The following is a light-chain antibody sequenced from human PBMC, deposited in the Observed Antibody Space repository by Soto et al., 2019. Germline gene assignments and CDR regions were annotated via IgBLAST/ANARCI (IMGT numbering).Light chain of an antibody. Sequence: QSVLTQPRSVSGSPGQSVTISCTGTNSDVGGYNFVSWYQQYPGKVPKLMIYDVNKRSSGVPDRFSGSKSGNTASLTISGLQGEDVADYYCCSYADTFYVFGTGTKLTVL. J-gene: IGLJ1*01. V-gene: IGLV2-11*01. CDR1: NSDVGGYNF. CDR2: DVN. CDR3: CSYADTFYV.